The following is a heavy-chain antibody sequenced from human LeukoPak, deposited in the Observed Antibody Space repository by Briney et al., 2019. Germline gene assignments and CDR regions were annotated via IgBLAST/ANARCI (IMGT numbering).Heavy chain of an antibody. V-gene: IGHV4-61*01. CDR2: IYYSGTT. Sequence: SESLSLTCTVSGGSVSSGSYYWGWLRQPPGKGLEWIGYIYYSGTTNYNPSLKSRVTISVDTSKNQFSRKLSSVTAADTAVYCARDSIYRSGWYWFDYWGQGTLVTVSS. D-gene: IGHD6-19*01. J-gene: IGHJ4*02. CDR1: GGSVSSGSYY. CDR3: ARDSIYRSGWYWFDY.